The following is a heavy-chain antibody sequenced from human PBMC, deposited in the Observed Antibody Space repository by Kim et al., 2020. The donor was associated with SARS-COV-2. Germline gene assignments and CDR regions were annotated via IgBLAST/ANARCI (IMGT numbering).Heavy chain of an antibody. CDR3: ARDRKVRYSSGWYSSFDY. CDR2: IYYSGST. V-gene: IGHV4-61*01. CDR1: GGSVSSGSYY. D-gene: IGHD6-19*01. J-gene: IGHJ4*02. Sequence: SETLSLTCTVSGGSVSSGSYYWSWIRQPPGKGLEWIGYIYYSGSTNYNPSLKSRVTISVDTSKNQFSLKLSSVTAADTAVYYCARDRKVRYSSGWYSSFDYWGQGTLVPVSS.